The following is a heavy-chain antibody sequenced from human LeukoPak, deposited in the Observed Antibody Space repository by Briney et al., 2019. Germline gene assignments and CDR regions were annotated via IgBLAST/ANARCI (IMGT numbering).Heavy chain of an antibody. CDR2: INHSGST. V-gene: IGHV4-34*01. J-gene: IGHJ4*02. Sequence: SETLSLTCAVYGGSFSGYYWSWIRQPPGKGLEWIGEINHSGSTNYNPSLKSRVTISVDTSKNQFSLKLSSVTAADTAVYYCARVMSSSWYFDYWGQGTLVTVSS. CDR1: GGSFSGYY. CDR3: ARVMSSSWYFDY. D-gene: IGHD6-13*01.